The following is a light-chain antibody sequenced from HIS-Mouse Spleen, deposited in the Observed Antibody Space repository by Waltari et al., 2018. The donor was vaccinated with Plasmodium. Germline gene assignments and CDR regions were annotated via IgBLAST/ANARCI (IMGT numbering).Light chain of an antibody. CDR3: CSYAGSYTYV. Sequence: QSALTQPRSVSGSPGQSVTISCTGTSSDVGGYNYVSWFQQHPGNSPKLMIYDVSKRPAGFLDRFSGSKSGNTASLTISGLQAEDEADYYCCSYAGSYTYVFGTGTKVTVL. CDR1: SSDVGGYNY. J-gene: IGLJ1*01. CDR2: DVS. V-gene: IGLV2-11*01.